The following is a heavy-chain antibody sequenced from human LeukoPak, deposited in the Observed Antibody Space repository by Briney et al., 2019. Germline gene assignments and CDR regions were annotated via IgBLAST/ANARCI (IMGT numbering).Heavy chain of an antibody. CDR2: ISSSSSTI. CDR1: GFTFSSYS. D-gene: IGHD3-22*01. J-gene: IGHJ4*02. Sequence: GGSLRLSCAASGFTFSSYSMNWVRQAPGKGLEWVSYISSSSSTIYYADSVKGRFTISRDNAKNSLYLQMNSLRAEDTAVYYCARDLGGGIGSWTYYYDSSGRGDYWGQGTLVTVSS. V-gene: IGHV3-48*01. CDR3: ARDLGGGIGSWTYYYDSSGRGDY.